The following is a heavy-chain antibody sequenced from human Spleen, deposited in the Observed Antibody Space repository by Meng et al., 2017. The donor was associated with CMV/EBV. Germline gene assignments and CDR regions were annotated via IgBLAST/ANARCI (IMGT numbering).Heavy chain of an antibody. CDR2: IYSGGSST. CDR3: ARDYSNYVAYDY. V-gene: IGHV3-23*03. CDR1: GFTFSSYA. Sequence: GESLKISCAASGFTFSSYAMSWVRQAPGKGLEWVSVIYSGGSSTYYADSVKGRFTISRDNSKNTLYLQMNSLRAEDTAVYYCARDYSNYVAYDYWGQGTLVTVSS. D-gene: IGHD4-11*01. J-gene: IGHJ4*02.